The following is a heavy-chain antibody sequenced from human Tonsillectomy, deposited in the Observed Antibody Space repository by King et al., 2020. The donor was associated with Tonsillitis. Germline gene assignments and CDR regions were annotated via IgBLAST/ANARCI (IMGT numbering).Heavy chain of an antibody. CDR2: ISGSCGST. Sequence: VQLVESGGGLVQPGGSLRLSFAASGFTFSSYAMSLFRQAPGKGLEWVAAISGSCGSTYYADSVKGRFTITRVNSKNTLYLQMNSLRAEDTAVYYCAKRAGISGSYPFDYWGQGTLVTVSS. D-gene: IGHD1-26*01. V-gene: IGHV3-23*04. CDR1: GFTFSSYA. J-gene: IGHJ4*02. CDR3: AKRAGISGSYPFDY.